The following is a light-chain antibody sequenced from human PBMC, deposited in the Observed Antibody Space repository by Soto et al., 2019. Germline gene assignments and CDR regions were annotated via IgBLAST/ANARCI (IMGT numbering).Light chain of an antibody. Sequence: IVLTQSPDTLSLSPGERATLSCRASQSVRNNYLAWYQQKPGQAPRFLIYDASSRATGIPDRFSGSGSGTDLTLTISRLEPEDCAVYYCQQYGRSPLTVGGGTKVEIK. V-gene: IGKV3-20*01. J-gene: IGKJ4*01. CDR3: QQYGRSPLT. CDR1: QSVRNNY. CDR2: DAS.